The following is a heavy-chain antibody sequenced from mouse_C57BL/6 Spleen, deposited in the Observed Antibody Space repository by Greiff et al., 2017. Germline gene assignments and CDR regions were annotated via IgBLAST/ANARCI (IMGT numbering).Heavy chain of an antibody. V-gene: IGHV2-3*01. CDR2: IWGDGGT. J-gene: IGHJ2*01. CDR1: GFSLTGYG. CDR3: AKYGYDRYFDY. D-gene: IGHD2-2*01. Sequence: QVQLQQSGPGLVAPSQSLSITCTVSGFSLTGYGVSWVRQPPGQGLEWLGVIWGDGGTNYHSALISRLSISKDNSKSQVFLKLNSLKTDDTATYYCAKYGYDRYFDYWGQGTTLTVSS.